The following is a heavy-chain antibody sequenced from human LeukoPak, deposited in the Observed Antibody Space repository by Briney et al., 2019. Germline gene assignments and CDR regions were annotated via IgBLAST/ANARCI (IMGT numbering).Heavy chain of an antibody. D-gene: IGHD5-24*01. J-gene: IGHJ4*02. CDR2: ISWNSGSI. CDR3: AKSRDGYNPFDY. CDR1: GFTFDDYA. V-gene: IGHV3-9*01. Sequence: GGSLRLSCAASGFTFDDYAMHWVRQAPGKGLEWVSGISWNSGSIGYADSVKGRSTISRDNAKNSLYLQMNSLRAEDTALYYCAKSRDGYNPFDYWGQGTLVTVSS.